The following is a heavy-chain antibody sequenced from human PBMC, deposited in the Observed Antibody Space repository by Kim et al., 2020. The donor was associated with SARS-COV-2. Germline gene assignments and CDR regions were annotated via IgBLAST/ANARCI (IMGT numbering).Heavy chain of an antibody. CDR2: IIPIFGTA. D-gene: IGHD6-6*01. CDR1: GGTFSSYA. CDR3: ARDRAGSSRGDY. Sequence: SVKVSCKASGGTFSSYAISWVRQAPGQGLEWMGGIIPIFGTANYALKFQGRVTITADESTSTAYMELSSLRSEDTAVYYCARDRAGSSRGDYWGQGTLVTVSS. J-gene: IGHJ4*02. V-gene: IGHV1-69*13.